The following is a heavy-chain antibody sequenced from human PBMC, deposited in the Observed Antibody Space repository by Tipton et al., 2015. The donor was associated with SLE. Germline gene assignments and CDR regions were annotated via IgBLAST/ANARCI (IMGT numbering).Heavy chain of an antibody. CDR3: ARLPTGAY. J-gene: IGHJ4*02. Sequence: TLSLTCAVPGYSISSGYYWGWIRQPPGKGLEWIGSIYHSGSTYYNPSLKSRVTISVDTSKNQFSLKLSSVTAADTAVYYCARLPTGAYWGQGTLVTVSS. D-gene: IGHD7-27*01. CDR1: GYSISSGYY. CDR2: IYHSGST. V-gene: IGHV4-38-2*01.